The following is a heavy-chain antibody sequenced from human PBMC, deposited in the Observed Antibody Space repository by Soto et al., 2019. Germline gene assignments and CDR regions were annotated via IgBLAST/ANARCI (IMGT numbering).Heavy chain of an antibody. V-gene: IGHV3-74*01. CDR3: ARPDIVVGPYMRI. D-gene: IGHD2-2*01. CDR1: GLTYSTAW. Sequence: PGGSLRLSCEVSGLTYSTAWMHWVRQAPGQGLVWVSSINRDGSVTNYADSVKGRFTISRDTAEKTLYLQINSLRADDTGVYYCARPDIVVGPYMRIWGQGTTVTVSS. CDR2: INRDGSVT. J-gene: IGHJ6*01.